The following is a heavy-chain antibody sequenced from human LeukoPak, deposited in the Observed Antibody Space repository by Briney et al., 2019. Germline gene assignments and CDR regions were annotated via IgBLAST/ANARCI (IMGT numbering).Heavy chain of an antibody. D-gene: IGHD3-10*01. V-gene: IGHV4-59*01. CDR2: IYYTGST. CDR3: ARVPPPLDSFGADS. J-gene: IGHJ5*02. Sequence: SETLSLTCTVSGGSINPYYWTWIRQPPGKGLESIGYIYYTGSTNYSPSLKSRVTISLDTSRSQFSLKLSSVTAADTAVYYCARVPPPLDSFGADSWGQGTLVTVSS. CDR1: GGSINPYY.